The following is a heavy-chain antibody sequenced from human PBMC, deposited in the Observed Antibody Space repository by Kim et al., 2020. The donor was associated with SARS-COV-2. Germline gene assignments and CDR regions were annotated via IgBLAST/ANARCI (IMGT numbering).Heavy chain of an antibody. CDR2: ISSSSSTI. CDR3: ARDRAVLGLEQWLAPDPHGMDV. V-gene: IGHV3-48*02. CDR1: GFTFSSYS. Sequence: GGSLRLSCAASGFTFSSYSMNWVRQAPGKGLEWVSYISSSSSTIYYADSVKGRFTISRDNAKNSLYLQMNSLRDEDTAVYYCARDRAVLGLEQWLAPDPHGMDVWGQGTTVTVSS. J-gene: IGHJ6*02. D-gene: IGHD6-19*01.